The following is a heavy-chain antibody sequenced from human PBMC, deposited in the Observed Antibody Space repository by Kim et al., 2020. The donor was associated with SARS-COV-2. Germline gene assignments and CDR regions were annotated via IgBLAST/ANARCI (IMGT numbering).Heavy chain of an antibody. V-gene: IGHV4-59*01. J-gene: IGHJ4*02. Sequence: SETLSLTCTVSGGSISSYYWSWIRQSPGKGLEWIGYIYYSGFTNYSPSLKSRVAMSVDTSKNQFSLKLSSVTAADTAVYYCARGGPGGVTTIDYWGQGTLVTVSS. CDR3: ARGGPGGVTTIDY. CDR2: IYYSGFT. D-gene: IGHD4-4*01. CDR1: GGSISSYY.